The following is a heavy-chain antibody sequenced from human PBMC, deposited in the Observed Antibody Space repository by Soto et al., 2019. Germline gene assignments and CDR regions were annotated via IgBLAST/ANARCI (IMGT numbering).Heavy chain of an antibody. J-gene: IGHJ6*02. CDR2: IIPTFGTA. D-gene: IGHD2-8*02. CDR1: GGTFSSYT. CDR3: ARPSGGAACYYYGMDV. Sequence: QVQLVQSGAEVKKPGSSVKVSCKASGGTFSSYTISWVRQAPGQGLEWMGGIIPTFGTADYAQKFQGRVTITADESTSTGYMELRSLRSEDTALYYCARPSGGAACYYYGMDVWGQGTAVTVSS. V-gene: IGHV1-69*12.